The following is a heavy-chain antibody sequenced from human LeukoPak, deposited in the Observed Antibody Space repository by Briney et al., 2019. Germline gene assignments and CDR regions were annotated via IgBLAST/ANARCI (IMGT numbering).Heavy chain of an antibody. Sequence: PGGSLRLSCAASGFTFSSYDMSWVRQAPGKGLEWVSTVSGGGGTTYYAASVRGRFTISRDNSIYTVYLQMKSLRAEDTAVYYCAKTGGSGSYDFDYWGQGTLVTVSS. V-gene: IGHV3-23*01. CDR2: VSGGGGTT. CDR1: GFTFSSYD. CDR3: AKTGGSGSYDFDY. D-gene: IGHD3-10*01. J-gene: IGHJ4*02.